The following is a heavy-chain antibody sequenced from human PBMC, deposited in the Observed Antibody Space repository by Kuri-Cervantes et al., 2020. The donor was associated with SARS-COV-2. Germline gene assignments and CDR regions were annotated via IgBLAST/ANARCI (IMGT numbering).Heavy chain of an antibody. Sequence: GGSLRLSCAASGFSFSGYAMSWVRQAPGKGLERVSAISAGGDTVLYADSVRGRFTISRDNSKNTLYLRTNSLRAEDTAIYYCAKVVLNSDSSTLGRFDFWGLGTLVTVSS. CDR3: AKVVLNSDSSTLGRFDF. D-gene: IGHD6-13*01. V-gene: IGHV3-23*01. CDR1: GFSFSGYA. CDR2: ISAGGDTV. J-gene: IGHJ4*02.